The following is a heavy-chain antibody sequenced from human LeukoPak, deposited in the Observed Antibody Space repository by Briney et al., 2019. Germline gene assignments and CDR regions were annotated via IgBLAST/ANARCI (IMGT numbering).Heavy chain of an antibody. J-gene: IGHJ3*02. D-gene: IGHD3-22*01. CDR3: ARDFKGYYYDSSGYYKKAPVGAFDI. CDR2: ISAYNGYT. CDR1: GYTFTSYG. V-gene: IGHV1-18*01. Sequence: ASVKVSCKASGYTFTSYGISWVRQAPGQGLEWMGWISAYNGYTNYAQKLQGRVTMTTDTSTSTAYMELRSLRSDDTAVYYCARDFKGYYYDSSGYYKKAPVGAFDIWGQGTMVTVSS.